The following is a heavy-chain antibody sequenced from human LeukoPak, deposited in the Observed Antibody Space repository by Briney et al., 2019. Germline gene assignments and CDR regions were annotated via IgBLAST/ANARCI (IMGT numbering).Heavy chain of an antibody. Sequence: GGSLRLSCAASGFTFSSYGMHWVRQAPGERLEWVAFIRYDGSNKYYADSVKGRFTISRDNSKNTLYLQMNSLRAEDTAVYYCARDKETYYYDSSGYYGGSFDYWGQGTLVTVSS. CDR1: GFTFSSYG. J-gene: IGHJ4*02. CDR3: ARDKETYYYDSSGYYGGSFDY. D-gene: IGHD3-22*01. CDR2: IRYDGSNK. V-gene: IGHV3-30*02.